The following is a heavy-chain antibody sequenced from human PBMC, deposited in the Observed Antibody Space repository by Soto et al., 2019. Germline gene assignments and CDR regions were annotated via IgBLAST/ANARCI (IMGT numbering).Heavy chain of an antibody. CDR1: GFTFSSYA. D-gene: IGHD1-26*01. CDR2: ISGSGGST. V-gene: IGHV3-23*01. CDR3: AKQVVGATPSYYYYMDD. J-gene: IGHJ6*03. Sequence: GGSLRLSCAASGFTFSSYAMSWVRQAPGKGLEWVSAISGSGGSTYYADSVKGRCTISRDNSKNTLYLQMNSLRAEDTDVYYCAKQVVGATPSYYYYMDDWGKGTTVTVSS.